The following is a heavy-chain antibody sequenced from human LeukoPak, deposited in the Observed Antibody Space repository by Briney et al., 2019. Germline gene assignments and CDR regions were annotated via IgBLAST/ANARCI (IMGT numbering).Heavy chain of an antibody. D-gene: IGHD3-3*01. CDR1: GFTFSSYG. V-gene: IGHV3-30*02. CDR3: AKDGSDYDFWSGHQNQDV. J-gene: IGHJ6*04. Sequence: PGGSLRLSCAASGFTFSSYGMHWVRQAPGKGLEWVAFIRYDGSNKYYADSVKGRFTISRDNSKNTLYLQMNSLRAEDTAVYYCAKDGSDYDFWSGHQNQDVWGKGTTVTVSS. CDR2: IRYDGSNK.